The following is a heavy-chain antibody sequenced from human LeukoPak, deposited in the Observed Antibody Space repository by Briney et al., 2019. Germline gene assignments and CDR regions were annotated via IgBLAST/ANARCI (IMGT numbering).Heavy chain of an antibody. CDR3: AIGGSYYLPPFDY. V-gene: IGHV1-69*05. CDR1: GGTLSSYA. D-gene: IGHD1-26*01. CDR2: IIPIFGTA. Sequence: GASVKVSCKASGGTLSSYAISWVRQAPGQGLEWMGGIIPIFGTANYAQKFQGRVTITTDESTSTAYMELSSLRSEDTAVYYCAIGGSYYLPPFDYWGQGTLVTVSS. J-gene: IGHJ4*02.